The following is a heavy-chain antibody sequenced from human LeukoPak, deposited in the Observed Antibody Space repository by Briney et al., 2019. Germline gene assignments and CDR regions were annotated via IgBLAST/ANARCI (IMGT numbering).Heavy chain of an antibody. Sequence: GGSLTLSCAASGFTFSSYSMDWVRQAPGKGLEWVSSISTSSSYIYYADSVKGQFTISRDNARNSLYLQMNSLRAGDTAVYYCARGAQTVAAADNWFDPWGQGTLVTVSP. CDR1: GFTFSSYS. CDR2: ISTSSSYI. V-gene: IGHV3-21*01. CDR3: ARGAQTVAAADNWFDP. D-gene: IGHD6-13*01. J-gene: IGHJ5*02.